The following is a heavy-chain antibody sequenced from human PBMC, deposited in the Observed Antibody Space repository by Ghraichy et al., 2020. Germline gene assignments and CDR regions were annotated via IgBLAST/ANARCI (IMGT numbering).Heavy chain of an antibody. Sequence: ESLNISCAVYGGSFSGYYWSWIRQPPGKGLEWIGEINHSGSTNYNPSLKSRVTISVDTSKNQFSLKLSSVTAADTAVYYCATRHCSSTSCAHNWFDPWGQGTLVTVSS. CDR2: INHSGST. D-gene: IGHD2-2*01. J-gene: IGHJ5*02. CDR1: GGSFSGYY. V-gene: IGHV4-34*01. CDR3: ATRHCSSTSCAHNWFDP.